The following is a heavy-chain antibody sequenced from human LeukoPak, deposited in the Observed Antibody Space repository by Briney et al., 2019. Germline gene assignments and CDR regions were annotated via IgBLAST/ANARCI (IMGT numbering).Heavy chain of an antibody. Sequence: GGSLRLSCAASGFTFSSYAMSWVRQAPGKGLEWVSAISGSGGSTYYADSVKGRFTISRDNSKNTLYLQMNSLRAEDTAVYYCAKATGKAVAGTTGVGYWGQGTLVTVSS. CDR1: GFTFSSYA. D-gene: IGHD6-19*01. CDR2: ISGSGGST. CDR3: AKATGKAVAGTTGVGY. J-gene: IGHJ4*02. V-gene: IGHV3-23*01.